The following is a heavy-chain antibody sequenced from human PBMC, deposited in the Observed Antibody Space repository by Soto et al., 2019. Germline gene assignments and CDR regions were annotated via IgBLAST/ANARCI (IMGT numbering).Heavy chain of an antibody. J-gene: IGHJ4*02. CDR2: IYSSGST. V-gene: IGHV4-59*08. CDR3: ARHTYYYDSSGYSPYFLDY. D-gene: IGHD3-22*01. CDR1: GGSIRGYY. Sequence: SETLSLTCTVSGGSIRGYYWSWVRQPPGKGLEWIGYIYSSGSTNYNPSLKSRVTISVDTSKNQFSLKLSSVTAADTAVYYCARHTYYYDSSGYSPYFLDYWGQGTLVTVSS.